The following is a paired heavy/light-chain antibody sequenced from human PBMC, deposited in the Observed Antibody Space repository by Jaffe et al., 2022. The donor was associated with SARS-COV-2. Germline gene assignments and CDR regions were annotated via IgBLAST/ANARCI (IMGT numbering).Heavy chain of an antibody. V-gene: IGHV3-23*01. CDR2: LSGSNSSR. CDR3: AKDRVFWSGYADSWFDP. CDR1: GFSFSSYA. D-gene: IGHD3-3*01. J-gene: IGHJ5*02. Sequence: EVQLLESGGGLVQPGGSLRLSCVASGFSFSSYAMNWVRQAPGKGLEWVSALSGSNSSRYYADSVKGRFTISRDNSKNTLYLQMSSLRADDTAVYYCAKDRVFWSGYADSWFDPWGQGTLVTVTS.
Light chain of an antibody. CDR3: QQSHTTPYT. V-gene: IGKV1-39*01. J-gene: IGKJ2*01. CDR2: AAS. Sequence: DVQMTQSPSSLSASVGDRVTITCRASQSISGYLNWYQQKPGKAPKLLIYAASNLQSGVPSRFSGSGSGTDFTLTISSLQPEDFAAYYCQQSHTTPYTFGQGTKLEIK. CDR1: QSISGY.